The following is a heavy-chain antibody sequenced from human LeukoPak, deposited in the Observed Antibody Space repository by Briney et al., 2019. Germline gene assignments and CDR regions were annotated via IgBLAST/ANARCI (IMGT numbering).Heavy chain of an antibody. D-gene: IGHD2-2*01. V-gene: IGHV3-23*01. CDR2: ISGSGGST. CDR3: AKGYCSSTSCYANFDY. CDR1: GLTFSSYA. Sequence: QPGGSLRLTCAASGLTFSSYAMSWARQAPRKGLEWVSAISGSGGSTYYADSVKGRFTISRDNSKNTLYLQMNGLRAEDTAVYYCAKGYCSSTSCYANFDYWGQGTLVTVSS. J-gene: IGHJ4*02.